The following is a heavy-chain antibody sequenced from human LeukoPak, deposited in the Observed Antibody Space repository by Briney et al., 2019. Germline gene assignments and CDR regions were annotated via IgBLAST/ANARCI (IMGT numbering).Heavy chain of an antibody. J-gene: IGHJ4*02. Sequence: PSETLSLTCTVSGGSISSGGSYWNWIRQHPGTGLEWIGYIYYNGNTYYNPSLKSRVTMSVDTSKNQFSLKLSSVTAADTAVYYCARIGSIAAVDYWGQGTLVTVSS. CDR1: GGSISSGGSY. CDR3: ARIGSIAAVDY. V-gene: IGHV4-31*03. CDR2: IYYNGNT. D-gene: IGHD6-13*01.